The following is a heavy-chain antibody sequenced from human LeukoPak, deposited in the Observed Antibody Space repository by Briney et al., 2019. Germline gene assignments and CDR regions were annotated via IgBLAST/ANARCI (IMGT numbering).Heavy chain of an antibody. V-gene: IGHV1-69*04. Sequence: SVKVSCKASGGTFSSYAISWVRQAPGQGLEWMGRIIPILGIANYAQKFQGRVTITADKSASTAYMELSSLRSEDTAVYYCARERDLGYCSSTSCYVLDYWGQGTLVTVSS. CDR2: IIPILGIA. D-gene: IGHD2-2*01. CDR1: GGTFSSYA. CDR3: ARERDLGYCSSTSCYVLDY. J-gene: IGHJ4*02.